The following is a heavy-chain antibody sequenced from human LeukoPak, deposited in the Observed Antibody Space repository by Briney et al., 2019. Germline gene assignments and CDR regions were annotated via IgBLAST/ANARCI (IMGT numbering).Heavy chain of an antibody. D-gene: IGHD3-10*01. Sequence: PGGSLRLSCAASGFTFSSYSMNWVRQAPGKGLEWVSSISSSSSYIYYADSVKGRFTISRDNAKNSLYLQMNSLRAEDMAVYYCASSPPTMVRDTGFDPWGQGTLVTVSS. J-gene: IGHJ5*02. CDR2: ISSSSSYI. CDR1: GFTFSSYS. CDR3: ASSPPTMVRDTGFDP. V-gene: IGHV3-21*01.